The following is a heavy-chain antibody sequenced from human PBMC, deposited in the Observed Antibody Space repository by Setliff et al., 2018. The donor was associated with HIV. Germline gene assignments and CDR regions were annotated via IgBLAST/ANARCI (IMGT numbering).Heavy chain of an antibody. CDR1: GFTLRTYW. CDR3: ARDYNYIFDS. J-gene: IGHJ4*02. CDR2: IKHDGSEK. Sequence: GGSLRLSCAASGFTLRTYWMSWVRQAPGKGLEWVANIKHDGSEKFCVDSVRGRFTISRDNAKNSLYLEMNSLRAEDTAIYYCARDYNYIFDSWGQGVLVTVSS. V-gene: IGHV3-7*01. D-gene: IGHD3-22*01.